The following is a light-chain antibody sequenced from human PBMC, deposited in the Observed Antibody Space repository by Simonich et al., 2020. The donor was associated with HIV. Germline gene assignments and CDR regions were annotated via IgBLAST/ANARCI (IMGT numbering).Light chain of an antibody. CDR3: QQYNSYSPWT. Sequence: DIQMTQSPSTLSASVGDRVTITCRASQRISSWLAWYQQKPGKAPKLLIYKASSLESGVPSRFSGSGSGTEFTLTISSLQPDDIATYYCQQYNSYSPWTFGQGTKVEIK. V-gene: IGKV1-5*03. J-gene: IGKJ1*01. CDR1: QRISSW. CDR2: KAS.